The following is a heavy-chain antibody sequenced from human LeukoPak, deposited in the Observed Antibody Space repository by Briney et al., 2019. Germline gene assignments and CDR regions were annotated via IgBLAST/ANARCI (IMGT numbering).Heavy chain of an antibody. CDR1: GFTVSSNY. CDR3: AGDHGSGFGH. J-gene: IGHJ4*02. V-gene: IGHV3-21*01. CDR2: ISSSSGYI. D-gene: IGHD3-10*01. Sequence: GGSLRLSCAASGFTVSSNYMSWVRHAPGKGLEWVSSISSSSGYIYYADSVKGRFTISRDNAKNSLYLQMNSLRAEDTAVYYCAGDHGSGFGHWGQGTLVTVSS.